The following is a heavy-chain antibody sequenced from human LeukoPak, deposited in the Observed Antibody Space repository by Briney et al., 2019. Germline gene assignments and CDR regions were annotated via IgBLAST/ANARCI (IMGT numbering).Heavy chain of an antibody. CDR3: ARDAGDGYKYWYSYDRGGYYYMDV. V-gene: IGHV3-11*04. CDR1: GFPFSDYY. J-gene: IGHJ6*03. Sequence: GGSLRLSCAASGFPFSDYYLTWIRQAPGKGLEWIAYVGYTERTRYYADSVRGRFTISRDNSKKSVFLQMNSLRVEDTAVYYCARDAGDGYKYWYSYDRGGYYYMDVWGRGTTVTVSS. D-gene: IGHD5-24*01. CDR2: VGYTERTR.